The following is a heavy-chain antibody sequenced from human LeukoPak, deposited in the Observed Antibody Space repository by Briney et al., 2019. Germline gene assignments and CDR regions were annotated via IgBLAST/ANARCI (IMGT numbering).Heavy chain of an antibody. J-gene: IGHJ1*01. V-gene: IGHV3-49*04. D-gene: IGHD6-19*01. CDR2: IRSKTYGGTT. Sequence: GRSLRLSCTASGFTFGDYAMSWVRQAPGKGLEWVGFIRSKTYGGTTEYAASVKGRFTISRDDSKSIAYLQMNSLKTEDTAAYYCTRDLGTSTGYSSGWYFEYFQHWGQGTLVTVSS. CDR3: TRDLGTSTGYSSGWYFEYFQH. CDR1: GFTFGDYA.